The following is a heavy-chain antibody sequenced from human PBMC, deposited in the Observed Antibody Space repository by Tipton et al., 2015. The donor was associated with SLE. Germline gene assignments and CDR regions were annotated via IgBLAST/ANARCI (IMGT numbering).Heavy chain of an antibody. V-gene: IGHV3-21*01. D-gene: IGHD3-22*01. Sequence: SLRLSCAASGFTFSSYSMNWVRQAPGKGLEWVSSISSSSSYIYYADSVKGRFTISRDNAKNSLYLQMNSLRAEDTAVYYCARPQALYYYDSSGYYFHESFDIWGQGTMVTVSS. CDR3: ARPQALYYYDSSGYYFHESFDI. CDR2: ISSSSSYI. J-gene: IGHJ3*02. CDR1: GFTFSSYS.